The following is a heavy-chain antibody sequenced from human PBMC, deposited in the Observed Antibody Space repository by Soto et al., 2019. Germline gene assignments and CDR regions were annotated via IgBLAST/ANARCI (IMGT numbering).Heavy chain of an antibody. V-gene: IGHV5-51*01. Sequence: GESLKISCQASGNDDFGMYWIAWVRQTSGRGLEWIGFIYPGDSDTRYSPSFQGQVTISADKSISTAYLQWSSLKASDTAMYYCARRGGDAFDIWGQGTMVTVSS. J-gene: IGHJ3*02. CDR2: IYPGDSDT. D-gene: IGHD2-15*01. CDR1: GNDDFGMYW. CDR3: ARRGGDAFDI.